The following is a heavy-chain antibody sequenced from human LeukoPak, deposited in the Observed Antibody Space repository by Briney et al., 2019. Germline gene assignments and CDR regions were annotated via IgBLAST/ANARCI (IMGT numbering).Heavy chain of an antibody. CDR3: ARGVEPLAANTLAY. Sequence: GGSLRLSCAASGFTVITNDMTWVRQAPGKGLEWSSVLYSDGNTKYADSVQGRFTISRDNSKNTLYLEMNSLSPDDTAVYYCARGVEPLAANTLAYWGQGTLVTVSS. CDR2: LYSDGNT. D-gene: IGHD1-14*01. J-gene: IGHJ4*02. CDR1: GFTVITND. V-gene: IGHV3-53*01.